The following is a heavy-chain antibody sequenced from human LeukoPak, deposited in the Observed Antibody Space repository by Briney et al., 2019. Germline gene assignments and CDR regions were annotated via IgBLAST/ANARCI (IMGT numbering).Heavy chain of an antibody. CDR1: GFTFTNYA. CDR2: ISVSGGGT. D-gene: IGHD2-2*01. V-gene: IGHV3-23*01. J-gene: IGHJ2*01. CDR3: AKDIVVVPAARSYWYFDL. Sequence: GGSLRLSCAASGFTFTNYAMNWVRQAPGKGLEWVSGISVSGGGTYYADSVKGRFTISRDNSKNTLYLQMNSLRAEDTAVYYCAKDIVVVPAARSYWYFDLWGRGTLVTVSS.